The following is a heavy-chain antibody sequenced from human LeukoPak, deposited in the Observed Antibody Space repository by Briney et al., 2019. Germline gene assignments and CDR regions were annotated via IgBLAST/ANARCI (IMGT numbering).Heavy chain of an antibody. Sequence: GGSLRLSCAASGFTFSSYWMHWVRQAPGKGLVWVSRINRDGSSTSHADSVKGRFTISRDNAKNTLYLQMKSLSAEDTAVFYCARGGYTGVFDIWGQGTMVTVSS. CDR1: GFTFSSYW. V-gene: IGHV3-74*01. D-gene: IGHD5-18*01. CDR2: INRDGSST. J-gene: IGHJ3*02. CDR3: ARGGYTGVFDI.